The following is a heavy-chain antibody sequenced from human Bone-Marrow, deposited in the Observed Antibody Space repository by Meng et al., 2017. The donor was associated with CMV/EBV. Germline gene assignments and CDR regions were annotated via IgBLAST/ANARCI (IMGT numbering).Heavy chain of an antibody. CDR2: VTPNSGDT. CDR1: GYTFTDYD. D-gene: IGHD3-9*01. V-gene: IGHV1-8*01. Sequence: ASVKVSCKASGYTFTDYDLTWVRHAPGQGLQWMGRVTPNSGDTRYAQNFQGRVTMTGKTSITTAYMELTSLTSEDTAVYYCARVGLSTGPFDFYLDFWGQGTLVTV. CDR3: ARVGLSTGPFDFYLDF. J-gene: IGHJ4*02.